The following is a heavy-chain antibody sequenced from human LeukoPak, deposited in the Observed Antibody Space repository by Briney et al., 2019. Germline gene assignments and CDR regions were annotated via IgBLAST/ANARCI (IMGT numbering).Heavy chain of an antibody. J-gene: IGHJ4*02. CDR2: IIPILGIA. CDR1: GFTFSSYA. V-gene: IGHV1-69*04. D-gene: IGHD3-22*01. CDR3: ARERSRPYYYDSSGYRLFDY. Sequence: PGGSLRLSCAASGFTFSSYAISWVRQAPGQGLEWMGRIIPILGIANYAQKFQGRVTITADKSTSTAYMELSSLRSEDTAVYYCARERSRPYYYDSSGYRLFDYWGQGTLVTVSS.